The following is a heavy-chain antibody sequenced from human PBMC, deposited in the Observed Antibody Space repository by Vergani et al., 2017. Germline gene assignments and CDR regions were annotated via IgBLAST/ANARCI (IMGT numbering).Heavy chain of an antibody. Sequence: EVHLVESGGGLVQPGGSLRLSCAASGFTFSTYWMSWVRQAPGKWLEWVADIKQDGSEKQYVGSVKGRFTISRDNAKNSLYLQMNSLRVEDTAVYYCARDPGVAAAGTVGYFDYWGQGTLVTVSS. J-gene: IGHJ4*02. CDR1: GFTFSTYW. CDR2: IKQDGSEK. CDR3: ARDPGVAAAGTVGYFDY. D-gene: IGHD6-13*01. V-gene: IGHV3-7*01.